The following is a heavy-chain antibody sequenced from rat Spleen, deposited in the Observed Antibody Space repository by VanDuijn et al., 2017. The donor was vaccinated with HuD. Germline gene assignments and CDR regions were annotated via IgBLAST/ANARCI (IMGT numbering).Heavy chain of an antibody. D-gene: IGHD1-11*01. CDR1: GFTFSDYY. Sequence: EVQLVESGGVLVQPGRSMKLSCAASGFTFSDYYMAWVRQAPKKGLEWVAYISYEGNTAFYGDSMKGRFTISRDNAKSTLYLQISSLRSEDTATYYCARQEDYGGYSRDYFGYWGQGVVVTVSS. V-gene: IGHV5-22*01. CDR2: ISYEGNTA. J-gene: IGHJ2*01. CDR3: ARQEDYGGYSRDYFGY.